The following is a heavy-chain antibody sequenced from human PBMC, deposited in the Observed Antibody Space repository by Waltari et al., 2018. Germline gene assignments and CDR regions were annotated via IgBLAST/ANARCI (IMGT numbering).Heavy chain of an antibody. CDR1: GFTFSSYA. J-gene: IGHJ3*02. V-gene: IGHV3-23*01. CDR3: AKDWWELPVSLKHDAFDI. Sequence: EVQLLESGGGLVQPGGSLRLSCAASGFTFSSYAMSWVRQAPGKGMEWGSALRGSGVSTYYADSVKGRFTIARDNSKNTLYLQVNSLRAEDTAVYYCAKDWWELPVSLKHDAFDIWGQGTMVTVSS. D-gene: IGHD1-26*01. CDR2: LRGSGVST.